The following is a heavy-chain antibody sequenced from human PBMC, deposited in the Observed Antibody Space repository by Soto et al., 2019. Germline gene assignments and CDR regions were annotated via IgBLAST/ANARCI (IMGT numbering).Heavy chain of an antibody. CDR3: ARIGGYHGPLDY. Sequence: SETLSLTCSVSGVSISSYFWTWIRQPPGRGLEWIGYTYHRGSTNYSPSLKSRVAISLDTSENQFSLKVSSVTAADTAVYYCARIGGYHGPLDYWGQGTPVTVSS. J-gene: IGHJ4*02. V-gene: IGHV4-59*01. D-gene: IGHD2-15*01. CDR1: GVSISSYF. CDR2: TYHRGST.